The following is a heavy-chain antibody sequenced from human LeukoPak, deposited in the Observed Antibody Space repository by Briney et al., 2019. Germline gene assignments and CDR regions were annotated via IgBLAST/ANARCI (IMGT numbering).Heavy chain of an antibody. CDR1: GFTFSSYG. J-gene: IGHJ4*02. CDR2: ISYDGSNK. CDR3: AKDLEYSYQNYFDY. Sequence: PGGSLRLSCAASGFTFSSYGMPWVRQAPGKGLEWVAVISYDGSNKYYADSVKGRFTISRDNSKNTLYLQMNSLGAEDTAVYYCAKDLEYSYQNYFDYWGQGTLVTVSS. D-gene: IGHD5-18*01. V-gene: IGHV3-30*18.